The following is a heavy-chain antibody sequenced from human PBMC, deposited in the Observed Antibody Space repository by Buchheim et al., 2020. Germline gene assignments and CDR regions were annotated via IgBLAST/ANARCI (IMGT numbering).Heavy chain of an antibody. CDR1: GFTFSSYW. CDR3: ARKGGYYYDSSGSRPYGMDV. Sequence: EVQLVESGGGLVQPGGSLRLSCAASGFTFSSYWMHWVRQAPGKGLVWVSRINSDGSSTSYADSVKGRFTISRDNPKNTLYLQMNSLRAEDTAVYYCARKGGYYYDSSGSRPYGMDVWGQGTT. V-gene: IGHV3-74*01. D-gene: IGHD3-22*01. J-gene: IGHJ6*02. CDR2: INSDGSST.